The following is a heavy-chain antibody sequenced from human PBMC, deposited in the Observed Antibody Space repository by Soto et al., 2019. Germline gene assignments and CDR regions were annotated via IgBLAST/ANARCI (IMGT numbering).Heavy chain of an antibody. V-gene: IGHV3-7*03. J-gene: IGHJ4*02. CDR1: GFTFSTYW. Sequence: GGSLRLSCAASGFTFSTYWMSWVGQAPGKGLEGVANIKQDESEKYYVDSVKGRFTISRDNAKNSLYLQMNSLRAEDTALYYCARIVRYIGVIAPHLESWGLGTLVTVSP. CDR3: ARIVRYIGVIAPHLES. D-gene: IGHD3-10*01. CDR2: IKQDESEK.